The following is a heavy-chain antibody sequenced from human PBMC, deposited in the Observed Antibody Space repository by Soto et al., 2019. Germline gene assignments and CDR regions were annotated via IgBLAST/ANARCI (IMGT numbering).Heavy chain of an antibody. CDR1: GFTFSFYS. CDR3: AKDLGHGGRGAFDI. CDR2: ISYDGSNK. D-gene: IGHD7-27*01. Sequence: QVQLVESGGGVVQPGRSLRLSCGASGFTFSFYSMHWVRQALGKGLEWVAVISYDGSNKYYADSVKGRFTISRDNSKNTLYLQMNSLRAEDTAVYYCAKDLGHGGRGAFDIWGQGTMVTVSS. J-gene: IGHJ3*02. V-gene: IGHV3-30*18.